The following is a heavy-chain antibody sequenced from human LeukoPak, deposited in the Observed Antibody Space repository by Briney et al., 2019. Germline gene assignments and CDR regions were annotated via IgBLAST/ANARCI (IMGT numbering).Heavy chain of an antibody. CDR1: GFALSSHW. CDR3: ARDKDAGYFDY. Sequence: PGGSLRLSCAASGFALSSHWMTWVRQVPGRGPEWVANVNRDGSETYYLDSVKGRFTISKDNAKNSLYLQMNSLRAEDTAVYYCARDKDAGYFDYWGQGTLVTVSS. V-gene: IGHV3-7*01. J-gene: IGHJ4*02. CDR2: VNRDGSET. D-gene: IGHD2-2*01.